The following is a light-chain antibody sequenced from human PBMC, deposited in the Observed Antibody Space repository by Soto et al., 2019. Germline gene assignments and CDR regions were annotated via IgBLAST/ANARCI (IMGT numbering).Light chain of an antibody. J-gene: IGKJ1*01. CDR3: QQYGSSPPWT. CDR1: QSVSSNF. V-gene: IGKV3-20*01. CDR2: GAS. Sequence: EIVLTQSPGTLSLSPGERATLSCRASQSVSSNFLAWYQQKPGQAPRLLIYGASSRATGIPDRFSGSGSGTDVSLTISRLEPEDFAVYYCQQYGSSPPWTFGHGTKVEIK.